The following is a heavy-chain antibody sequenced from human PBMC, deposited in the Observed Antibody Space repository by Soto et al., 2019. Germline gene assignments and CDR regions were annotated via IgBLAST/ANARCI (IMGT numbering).Heavy chain of an antibody. D-gene: IGHD4-17*01. CDR1: GASISNTDYY. J-gene: IGHJ4*02. CDR3: ARPTVITPRFDS. CDR2: IYYSGTT. V-gene: IGHV4-30-4*01. Sequence: TLSLTCSVSGASISNTDYYWSWIRQPPGKGLEWIGYIYYSGTTYYNPSLKSRVTISVDTSKNQFSLNLSSVTAADTAVYYCARPTVITPRFDSWGQGALVNVSS.